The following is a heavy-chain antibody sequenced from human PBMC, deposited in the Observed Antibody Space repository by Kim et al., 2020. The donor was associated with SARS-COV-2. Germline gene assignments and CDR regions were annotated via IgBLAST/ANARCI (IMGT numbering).Heavy chain of an antibody. CDR3: ARGVAVVHAPINWFDP. D-gene: IGHD2-2*01. CDR2: INHSGST. Sequence: SETLSLTCAVYGGSFSGYYWSWIRQPPGKGLEWIGEINHSGSTNYNPSLKSRVTISVDTSKNQFSLKLSSVTAADTAVYYCARGVAVVHAPINWFDPWGQGTLVTVSS. CDR1: GGSFSGYY. J-gene: IGHJ5*02. V-gene: IGHV4-34*01.